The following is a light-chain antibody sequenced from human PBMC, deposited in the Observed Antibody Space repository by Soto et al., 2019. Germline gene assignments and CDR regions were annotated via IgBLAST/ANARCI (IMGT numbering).Light chain of an antibody. Sequence: QSALTQPASVSGSPGQSITISCTGTNSDLGAYGYVSWYQQHPGKAPRLLIYEVFNRPSGVSDRFSGSKSANTASLTISGLQAEDEADYYCSSYTTSSARVFGPGTKVT. J-gene: IGLJ1*01. CDR1: NSDLGAYGY. CDR3: SSYTTSSARV. V-gene: IGLV2-14*01. CDR2: EVF.